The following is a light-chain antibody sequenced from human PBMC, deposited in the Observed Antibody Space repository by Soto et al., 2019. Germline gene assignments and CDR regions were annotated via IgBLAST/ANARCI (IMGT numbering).Light chain of an antibody. CDR3: QSYDSSLGGSV. V-gene: IGLV1-40*01. Sequence: VLTQPPSVAGAAGQGVTISCTGSGSSLGAGYDVHWYQQLPGTAPKLLIYGNTNRPSGVPDRFSGSKSGTSASLAITGLQAEDEADYYCQSYDSSLGGSVFGTGTKVTVL. CDR1: GSSLGAGYD. J-gene: IGLJ1*01. CDR2: GNT.